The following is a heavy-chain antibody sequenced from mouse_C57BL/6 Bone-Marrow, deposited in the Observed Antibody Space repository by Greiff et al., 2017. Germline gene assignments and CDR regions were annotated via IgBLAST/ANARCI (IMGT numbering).Heavy chain of an antibody. D-gene: IGHD2-4*01. CDR2: ILPGRGST. J-gene: IGHJ3*01. CDR3: AKIYDYDWFAY. V-gene: IGHV1-9*01. CDR1: GYTFTGYW. Sequence: VQLQQSGAELMKPGASVKLSCKATGYTFTGYWIEWVKQRPGHGLEWIGEILPGRGSTNYNEKFKGKATFTADTSSNTAYMQLSSLTTEDSAIYYCAKIYDYDWFAYWGQGTLVTVSA.